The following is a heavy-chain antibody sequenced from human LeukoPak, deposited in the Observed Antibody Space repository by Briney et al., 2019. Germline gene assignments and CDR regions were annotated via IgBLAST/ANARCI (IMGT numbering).Heavy chain of an antibody. CDR2: IYYSGST. CDR3: ARAAYYYDSSGYYNFYGMDV. J-gene: IGHJ6*02. Sequence: SETLSLTCTVSGGSISSSSYYWGWIRQPPGKGLEWIGSIYYSGSTYYNPSLKSRVTISVDTSKSQFSLNLSSVTAADTAVYYCARAAYYYDSSGYYNFYGMDVWGQGTTVTVSS. D-gene: IGHD3-22*01. CDR1: GGSISSSSYY. V-gene: IGHV4-39*07.